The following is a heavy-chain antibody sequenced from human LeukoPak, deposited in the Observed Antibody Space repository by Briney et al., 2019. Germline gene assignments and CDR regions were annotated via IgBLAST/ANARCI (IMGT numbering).Heavy chain of an antibody. CDR1: EFTFSSYN. V-gene: IGHV3-21*01. CDR2: ISSSSKYI. CDR3: AREPFWSGYYSNLHFDY. J-gene: IGHJ4*02. D-gene: IGHD3-3*01. Sequence: GGSLRLSCAASEFTFSSYNMNWVRQAPGKGLEWVSSISSSSKYIYYADSVKGRFTISRDNAKNSLYLQMNSLRAEDTAVYYCAREPFWSGYYSNLHFDYWGQGTLVTVSS.